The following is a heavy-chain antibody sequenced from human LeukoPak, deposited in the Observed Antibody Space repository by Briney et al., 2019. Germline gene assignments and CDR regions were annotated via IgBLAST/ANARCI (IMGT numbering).Heavy chain of an antibody. CDR2: IYTSGST. V-gene: IGHV4-4*07. CDR3: AREDNGRLQGWFDP. CDR1: GGSISSYY. J-gene: IGHJ5*02. D-gene: IGHD5-12*01. Sequence: TPSETLSLTCTVSGGSISSYYRSWIRQPAGKGLEWIGRIYTSGSTNYNPSLKSRVTMSVDTSKNQFSLKLSSVTAADTTVYYCAREDNGRLQGWFDPWGQGTLVTVSS.